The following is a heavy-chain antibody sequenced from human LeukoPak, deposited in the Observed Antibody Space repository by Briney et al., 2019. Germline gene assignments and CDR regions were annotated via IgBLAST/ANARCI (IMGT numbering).Heavy chain of an antibody. J-gene: IGHJ4*02. D-gene: IGHD6-19*01. CDR2: INPNSGGT. Sequence: GASVKVSCKASGYTFTNSLMHWVRQAPGQGLEWMGCINPNSGGTNYARKFQGRVTMTRDTSSSTAYMDLSRLRSDDTAVYYCASALGSGWYVSDYWGQGTLVTVSS. CDR1: GYTFTNSL. V-gene: IGHV1-2*02. CDR3: ASALGSGWYVSDY.